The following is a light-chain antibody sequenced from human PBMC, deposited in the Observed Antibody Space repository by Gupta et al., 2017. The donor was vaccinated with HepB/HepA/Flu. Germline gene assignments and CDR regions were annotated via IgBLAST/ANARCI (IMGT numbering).Light chain of an antibody. V-gene: IGLV2-14*01. CDR3: SSFTTSSTWV. J-gene: IGLJ3*02. Sequence: QSDLTQPASVSVSPGQPITIPCTGSSSDIGSAKYVSWYQQHPGKAPKLIIFDVTNRPSGLSDRFSGSKSGNTASLTISGLQAEDEADYYCSSFTTSSTWVFGGGTKLTVL. CDR2: DVT. CDR1: SSDIGSAKY.